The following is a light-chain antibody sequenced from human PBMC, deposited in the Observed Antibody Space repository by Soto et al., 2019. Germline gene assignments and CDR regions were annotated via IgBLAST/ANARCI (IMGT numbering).Light chain of an antibody. CDR3: NSYSTSSTYV. CDR1: SSDVGGHNY. Sequence: QSALTQPASVSGSPGQSITISCTGTSSDVGGHNYVSWYQQHPDKAPKLIIYVVSLRPSGVSSRFSGSKSGNTDSLTISGIQAEDEADYYSNSYSTSSTYVFGTWTKLTVL. V-gene: IGLV2-14*01. CDR2: VVS. J-gene: IGLJ1*01.